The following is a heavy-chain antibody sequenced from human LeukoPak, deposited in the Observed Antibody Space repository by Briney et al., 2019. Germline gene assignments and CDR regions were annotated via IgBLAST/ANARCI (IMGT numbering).Heavy chain of an antibody. J-gene: IGHJ5*02. Sequence: ASVKVSCKASGGTFSSYAISWVRQAPGQGLEWMGGIIPIFGTANYAQKFQGRVTITTDESTSTAYMELSSLRSEDAAVYYCARVGIAARRWFDPWGQGTLVTVSS. CDR3: ARVGIAARRWFDP. D-gene: IGHD6-6*01. V-gene: IGHV1-69*05. CDR1: GGTFSSYA. CDR2: IIPIFGTA.